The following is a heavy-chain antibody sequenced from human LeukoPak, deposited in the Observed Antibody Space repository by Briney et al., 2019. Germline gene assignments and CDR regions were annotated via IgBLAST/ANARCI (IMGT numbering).Heavy chain of an antibody. CDR3: ELTITGYYGMDV. J-gene: IGHJ6*02. V-gene: IGHV1-69*05. CDR2: IIPIFGTA. D-gene: IGHD5-24*01. Sequence: SVKVSCKASGGTFSSYAISWVRQAPGQGLEWMGGIIPIFGTANYAQKFQGRVTITTDESTSTAYMELSSLRSEDTAVYYCELTITGYYGMDVWGQGTTVTVSS. CDR1: GGTFSSYA.